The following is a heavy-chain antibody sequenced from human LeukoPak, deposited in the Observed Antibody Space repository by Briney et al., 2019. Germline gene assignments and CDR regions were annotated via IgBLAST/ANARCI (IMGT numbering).Heavy chain of an antibody. CDR2: ISSTGSTI. V-gene: IGHV3-48*03. CDR1: GFTFSSYE. J-gene: IGHJ1*01. CDR3: ARVYYGSGKGYFQD. Sequence: PGGSLRLSCAASGFTFSSYEMNWVRQAPGKGLEWVSYISSTGSTIYYADSVKGRFTISSDNAKNSLYLQMNSLRAEDTAVYYCARVYYGSGKGYFQDWGQGTLITVSS. D-gene: IGHD3-10*01.